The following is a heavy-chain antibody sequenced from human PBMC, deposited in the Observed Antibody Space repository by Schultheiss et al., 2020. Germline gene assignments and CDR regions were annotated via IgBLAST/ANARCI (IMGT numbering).Heavy chain of an antibody. Sequence: GGSLRLSCEASGFTFSTCAIHWVRKAPGKGLEWVAVISYDGRNKYYEDSVQGRFTISRDNSKNTLYLQMNSLRPEDTAIYHCARDRAPEHDYGGSFYWYLDLWGRGTLVTVSS. CDR1: GFTFSTCA. J-gene: IGHJ2*01. CDR3: ARDRAPEHDYGGSFYWYLDL. D-gene: IGHD4-23*01. CDR2: ISYDGRNK. V-gene: IGHV3-30*01.